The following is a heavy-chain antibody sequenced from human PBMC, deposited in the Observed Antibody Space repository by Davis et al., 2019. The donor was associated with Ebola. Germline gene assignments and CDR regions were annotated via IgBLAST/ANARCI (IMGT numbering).Heavy chain of an antibody. CDR3: ARGGYFGLGTYYNAAPFYY. D-gene: IGHD3-10*01. CDR1: GFTFSSYG. Sequence: GESLKISCAASGFTFSSYGMHWVRQAPGKGLEWVAVISYDGSNKYYADSVKGRFTISRDNSKNTLYLQMNSLRPDDTAVYYCARGGYFGLGTYYNAAPFYYWGQGTLFTVSS. J-gene: IGHJ4*02. CDR2: ISYDGSNK. V-gene: IGHV3-30*03.